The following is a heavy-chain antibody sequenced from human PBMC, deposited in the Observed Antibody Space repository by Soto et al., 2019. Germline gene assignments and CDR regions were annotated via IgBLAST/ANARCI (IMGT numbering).Heavy chain of an antibody. J-gene: IGHJ4*02. CDR2: ISARNGDT. V-gene: IGHV1-18*04. Sequence: QVHLVQSGAEVRKPGASVKVSCKASGYTFTTYGLIWVRQAPGQHLEWLGWISARNGDTKYAQGFKGRVTLTRDTSKATAYMDLMNLRSDDTAVYFCARVQVLPNPAADFWGQGTLVTVSS. CDR3: ARVQVLPNPAADF. CDR1: GYTFTTYG. D-gene: IGHD3-10*01.